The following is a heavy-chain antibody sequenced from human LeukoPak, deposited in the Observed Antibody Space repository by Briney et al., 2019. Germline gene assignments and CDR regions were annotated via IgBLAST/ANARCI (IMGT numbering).Heavy chain of an antibody. CDR2: INPNSGGT. Sequence: ASVKVSCKASGYTFTGYYMHWVRQAPGQGLEWMGRINPNSGGTNYAQKFQGRVTMTRDTSISTAYMELSRLRSDDTAVYYCARGRTSPGYGSGRSPDAFDTWGQGTMVTVSS. CDR3: ARGRTSPGYGSGRSPDAFDT. V-gene: IGHV1-2*06. CDR1: GYTFTGYY. D-gene: IGHD3-10*01. J-gene: IGHJ3*02.